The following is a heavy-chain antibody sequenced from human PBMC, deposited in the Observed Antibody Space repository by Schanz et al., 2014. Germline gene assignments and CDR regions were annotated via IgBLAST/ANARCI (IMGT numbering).Heavy chain of an antibody. D-gene: IGHD6-19*01. V-gene: IGHV3-30*02. CDR3: AKAYSSGWYDLDY. CDR1: GFTFSSYG. CDR2: IRYDGVNK. J-gene: IGHJ4*02. Sequence: QVQLVESGGGVVQPGGSLRLSCAAPGFTFSSYGIHWVRQAPDKGLEWVSFIRYDGVNKYYADSVKGRFTISRDNSKNTVYLQMNSLRTEDTAVYYCAKAYSSGWYDLDYWGQGTLVTVSS.